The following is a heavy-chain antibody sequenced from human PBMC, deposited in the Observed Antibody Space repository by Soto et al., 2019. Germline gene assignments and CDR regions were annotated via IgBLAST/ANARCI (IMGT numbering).Heavy chain of an antibody. CDR1: GGSISSYY. V-gene: IGHV4-59*01. Sequence: QVQLQESGPGLVKPSETLSLTCTVSGGSISSYYWSWIRQPPGKGLEWIGYISYIGGTNYNPSLTRPVTISLPPSKNQFSLKLSSVTAADTAVYYSARLPSSYYVAIFFPWGQGPLVTLSS. D-gene: IGHD1-26*01. CDR3: ARLPSSYYVAIFFP. CDR2: ISYIGGT. J-gene: IGHJ5*02.